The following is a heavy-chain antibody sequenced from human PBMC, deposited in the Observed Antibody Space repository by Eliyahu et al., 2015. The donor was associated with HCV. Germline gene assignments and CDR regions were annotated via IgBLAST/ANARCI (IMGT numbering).Heavy chain of an antibody. Sequence: EVQLXESGGGLVQPGGSLRLSCAASGFXXXNFAMSWVRQAPGKGLEWVSGISGSGGSTYYADSVNGRFTISRDNSKNTLYLQMNSLRAGDTAVYYCAKVVTVNWVANAFDIWGQGTMVTVSS. V-gene: IGHV3-23*01. CDR2: ISGSGGST. J-gene: IGHJ3*02. CDR3: AKVVTVNWVANAFDI. CDR1: GFXXXNFA. D-gene: IGHD7-27*01.